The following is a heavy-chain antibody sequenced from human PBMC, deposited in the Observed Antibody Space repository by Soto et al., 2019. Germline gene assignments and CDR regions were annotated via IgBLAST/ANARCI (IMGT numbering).Heavy chain of an antibody. CDR1: GFTFSSYG. V-gene: IGHV3-33*01. CDR3: ARDGPGRYGLYYFDY. D-gene: IGHD5-18*01. J-gene: IGHJ4*02. Sequence: QVQLVESGGGVVQPGRSLRLSCAASGFTFSSYGMHWVRQAPGKGLEWVAVIWYDGSNKYYADSVKGRFTISRDNSKNTLYLQMNSLRAEDTAVYYGARDGPGRYGLYYFDYWGQGTLVTVSS. CDR2: IWYDGSNK.